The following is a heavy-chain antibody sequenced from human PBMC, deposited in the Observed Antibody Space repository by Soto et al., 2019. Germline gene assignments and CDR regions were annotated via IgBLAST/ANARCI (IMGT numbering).Heavy chain of an antibody. CDR3: ARDTGNPNDYSNYPDAFDI. V-gene: IGHV3-64D*06. CDR2: ISTNGGST. J-gene: IGHJ3*02. D-gene: IGHD4-4*01. CDR1: GFTFSNYA. Sequence: GGSLRLSCSASGFTFSNYAMHWVRQAPGKGLENVSGISTNGGSTYYADYVKGKFTISRDNSKNTLYLKMSSLRAEDTAVYYCARDTGNPNDYSNYPDAFDIWGQGTMVTVSS.